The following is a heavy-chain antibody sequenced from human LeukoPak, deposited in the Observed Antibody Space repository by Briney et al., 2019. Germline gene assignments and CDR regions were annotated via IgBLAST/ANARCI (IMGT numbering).Heavy chain of an antibody. CDR2: INPSGGST. Sequence: ASVKVSCKASGYTFTSYYMHWVRQAPGQGLEWMGIINPSGGSTSYAQKFQGKVTMTRDTSTSTVYMELSSLRSEDTAVYYCAVVVVAATLDYWGQGTLVTVSS. CDR3: AVVVVAATLDY. V-gene: IGHV1-46*01. J-gene: IGHJ4*02. D-gene: IGHD2-15*01. CDR1: GYTFTSYY.